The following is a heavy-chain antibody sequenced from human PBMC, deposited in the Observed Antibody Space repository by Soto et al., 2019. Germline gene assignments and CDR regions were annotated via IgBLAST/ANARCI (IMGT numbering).Heavy chain of an antibody. Sequence: QVQLVQSGAEVKKPGASVKVSCKASGYTFTSYGISWVRQAPGQGLEWMGWISAYNGNTNYAQKLQGSVTMTTDTSTSTAYMELRSLRSDDTSVYYGARDAKQLGHDYYYGMDVWGQGTTVTVAS. CDR1: GYTFTSYG. D-gene: IGHD6-6*01. CDR3: ARDAKQLGHDYYYGMDV. V-gene: IGHV1-18*01. J-gene: IGHJ6*02. CDR2: ISAYNGNT.